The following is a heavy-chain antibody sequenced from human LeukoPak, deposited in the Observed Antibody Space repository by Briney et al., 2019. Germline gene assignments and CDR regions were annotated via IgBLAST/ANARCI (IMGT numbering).Heavy chain of an antibody. CDR3: ATDGPDYYGSGSYYNYYYYYGMDV. J-gene: IGHJ6*04. CDR1: GSTFSSYS. CDR2: ISSSSSYI. D-gene: IGHD3-10*01. V-gene: IGHV3-21*01. Sequence: GGSLRLSCAASGSTFSSYSMNWVRQAPGKGLEWVSSISSSSSYIYYADSVKGRFTISRDNAKNSLYLQMNSLRAEDTAVYYCATDGPDYYGSGSYYNYYYYYGMDVWGKGTTVTVSS.